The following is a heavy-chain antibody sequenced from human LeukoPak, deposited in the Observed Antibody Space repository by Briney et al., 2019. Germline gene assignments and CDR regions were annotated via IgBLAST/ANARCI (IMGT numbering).Heavy chain of an antibody. CDR1: GFIFSSYG. CDR2: IWYDGSKK. CDR3: ATDRYGDFPPLDY. D-gene: IGHD4-17*01. J-gene: IGHJ4*02. Sequence: GGSLRLSCAASGFIFSSYGMHWVRQAPGKGLEWVAVIWYDGSKKYYAESVKGRFNISRDNSKNTLYLQMNSLRAKDTAVYYCATDRYGDFPPLDYWGQGTLVTVSS. V-gene: IGHV3-33*01.